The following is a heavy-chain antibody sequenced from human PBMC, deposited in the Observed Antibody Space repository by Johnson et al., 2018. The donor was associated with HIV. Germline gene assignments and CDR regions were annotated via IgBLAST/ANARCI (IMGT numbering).Heavy chain of an antibody. V-gene: IGHV3-33*01. Sequence: VQLVESGGGLVKPGGSLRVSCAASGFTFSYYGMHWVRQAPGKGLEWVAVIWYDGLNKYYADSVKGRFTISRDNSRNTVSLQMIILRPKDTAMYYCASGVTARAPLLIWGQGTMVTVSS. CDR1: GFTFSYYG. J-gene: IGHJ3*02. CDR2: IWYDGLNK. D-gene: IGHD6-6*01. CDR3: ASGVTARAPLLI.